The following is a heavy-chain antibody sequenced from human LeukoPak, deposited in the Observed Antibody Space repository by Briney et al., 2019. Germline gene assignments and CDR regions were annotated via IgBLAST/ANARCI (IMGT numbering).Heavy chain of an antibody. J-gene: IGHJ4*02. CDR3: ARGPVTTFGY. Sequence: GGSLRLSCAASGFTFSSYSMNWVRQAPGKGLEWVSSISSSSSYIYYADSVKGRFTISRDNSKNTLYLQMNSLRAEDTAVYYCARGPVTTFGYWGQGTLVTVSS. V-gene: IGHV3-21*04. D-gene: IGHD4-17*01. CDR2: ISSSSSYI. CDR1: GFTFSSYS.